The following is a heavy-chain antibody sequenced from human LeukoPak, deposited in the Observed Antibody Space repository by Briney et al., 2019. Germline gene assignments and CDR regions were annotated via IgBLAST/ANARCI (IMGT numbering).Heavy chain of an antibody. D-gene: IGHD4-23*01. CDR2: IRYDGSNK. V-gene: IGHV3-30*02. CDR1: GFTFSSYD. J-gene: IGHJ6*03. CDR3: ARDGDTVLTRGYYYYMDV. Sequence: GGSLRLSCAASGFTFSSYDIHWVRQAPGKGLEWVAFIRYDGSNKYYADSVKGRFTISRDNAKKSLYLQMNSLRAEDTAVYYCARDGDTVLTRGYYYYMDVWGKGTTVTVSS.